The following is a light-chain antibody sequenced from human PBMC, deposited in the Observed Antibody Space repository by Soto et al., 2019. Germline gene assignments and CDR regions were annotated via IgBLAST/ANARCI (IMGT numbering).Light chain of an antibody. CDR2: GSS. J-gene: IGKJ2*01. V-gene: IGKV3-20*01. CDR3: QQYGSSPMYT. Sequence: EIVLTQSPGTLSLPPGGRATLSCRASQIVGTTSLAWYQQKPGQAPRLLIYGSSNRAPGIPDRFSGGGSGTDFPLTISGLEPEDCAVYYCQQYGSSPMYTFGQGTKLEIK. CDR1: QIVGTTS.